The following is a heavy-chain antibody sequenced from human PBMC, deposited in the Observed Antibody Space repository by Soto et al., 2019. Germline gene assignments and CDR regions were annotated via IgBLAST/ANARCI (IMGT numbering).Heavy chain of an antibody. D-gene: IGHD6-6*01. CDR2: MNPNSGNT. J-gene: IGHJ5*02. Sequence: GAPVKVSCKGSGYTFSRYDIKWVRQATGQGLEWMGWMNPNSGNTGSAQNFQGRVTMTRNTSISTAYMELSSLRSEDTAVYYCARARYSTSHNWFDPWGQGTLVTVSS. V-gene: IGHV1-8*01. CDR1: GYTFSRYD. CDR3: ARARYSTSHNWFDP.